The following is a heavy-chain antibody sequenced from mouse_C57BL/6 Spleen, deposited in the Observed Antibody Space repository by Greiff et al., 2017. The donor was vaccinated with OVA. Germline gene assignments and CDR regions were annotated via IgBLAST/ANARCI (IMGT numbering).Heavy chain of an antibody. J-gene: IGHJ4*01. V-gene: IGHV2-6-1*01. CDR2: IWSDGST. CDR1: GFSLTSYG. Sequence: VQLVESGPGLVAPSQSLSITCTVSGFSLTSYGVHWVRQPPGKGLEWLVVIWSDGSTTDNSALKSRLSISKANSTSQVYLKMNRPQTDDTAMYYCTRQPRYYAMDYWGKGTSVTVSS. CDR3: TRQPRYYAMDY.